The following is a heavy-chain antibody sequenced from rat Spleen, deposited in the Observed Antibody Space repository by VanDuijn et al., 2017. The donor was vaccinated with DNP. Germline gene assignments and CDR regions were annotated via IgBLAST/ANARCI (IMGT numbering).Heavy chain of an antibody. Sequence: EVQLVESGGGLVQPGRSLKLSCTASGFSFRNYGMAWVRQTPTKGLEWVASISTVGDNGVYRDSVQGRFTISRDNTKNTQYLQMDSLTSEDTATYYCATSPGPNWFAYWGQGTLVTVSS. CDR2: ISTVGDNG. V-gene: IGHV5S13*01. CDR3: ATSPGPNWFAY. CDR1: GFSFRNYG. J-gene: IGHJ3*01. D-gene: IGHD1-4*01.